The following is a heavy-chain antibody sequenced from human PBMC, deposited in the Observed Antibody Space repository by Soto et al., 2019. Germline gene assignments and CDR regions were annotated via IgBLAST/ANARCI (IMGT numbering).Heavy chain of an antibody. J-gene: IGHJ6*02. V-gene: IGHV4-39*01. CDR3: APLSVSLSGPYGIHV. CDR1: GYSVSSSDYY. CDR2: MLYSGLT. D-gene: IGHD2-15*01. Sequence: SQTLSPTCSLAGYSVSSSDYYWAWIRQPPGKGLEWIGSMLYSGLTYYNPSLKSRVTLSVDTSKNQFSVRLNSVTASDTAVYYCAPLSVSLSGPYGIHVWGQGTTVTVSS.